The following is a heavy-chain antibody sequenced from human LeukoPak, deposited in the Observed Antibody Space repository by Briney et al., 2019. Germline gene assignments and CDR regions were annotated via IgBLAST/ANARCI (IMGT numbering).Heavy chain of an antibody. CDR1: GYTLTEFS. CDR3: ATWYYYDSSDYYLADY. CDR2: FDPGDGET. D-gene: IGHD3-22*01. J-gene: IGHJ4*02. Sequence: GASVKVSCKVSGYTLTEFSMHWVRQAPGKGLEWMGGFDPGDGETIYAQELQGRVTMTKDTSTDTAYMELSSLRSEDTAVYYCATWYYYDSSDYYLADYWGQGTLVTVSS. V-gene: IGHV1-24*01.